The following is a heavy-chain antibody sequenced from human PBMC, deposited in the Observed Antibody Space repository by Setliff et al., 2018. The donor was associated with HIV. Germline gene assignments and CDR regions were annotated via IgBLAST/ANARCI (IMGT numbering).Heavy chain of an antibody. CDR2: IYYSGSN. V-gene: IGHV4-39*07. Sequence: SETLSLTCTVSGGSISSSSYYWGWIRQPPGKGLEWIGNIYYSGSNNYSPSLKSRVTISVDTSKNQSSLKLSSVTAADTAVYYCAREIPYSYGGRGHPLWGQGTLVTVSS. J-gene: IGHJ4*02. CDR1: GGSISSSSYY. CDR3: AREIPYSYGGRGHPL. D-gene: IGHD3-22*01.